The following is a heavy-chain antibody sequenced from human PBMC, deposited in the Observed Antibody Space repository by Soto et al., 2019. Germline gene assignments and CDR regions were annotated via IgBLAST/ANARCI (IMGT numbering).Heavy chain of an antibody. CDR1: GFTFSRYG. CDR2: IWYDGSNK. V-gene: IGHV3-33*01. Sequence: QVQLVESGGGVVQPGRSLRLSCAASGFTFSRYGMHWVRQPPGKGLEWVAVIWYDGSNKYYPDSVKGRFTISRDNSKNTLYLQMNSLRAEDTAVYYCARDLEGPFDYWGQGTLGTVSS. J-gene: IGHJ4*02. D-gene: IGHD1-1*01. CDR3: ARDLEGPFDY.